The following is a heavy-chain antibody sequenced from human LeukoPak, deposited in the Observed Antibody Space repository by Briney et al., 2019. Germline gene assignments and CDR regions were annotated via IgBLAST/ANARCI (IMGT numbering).Heavy chain of an antibody. CDR3: ARERSRSGYDY. Sequence: GGSLRLSCAASGFTFSSYAMSWVRQAPGKGLEWVSAISGSGGSTYYADSVKGRFTISRDNAKNSLYLQMSSLRDEDTAVYYCARERSRSGYDYWGQGTLVTVSS. J-gene: IGHJ4*02. CDR1: GFTFSSYA. V-gene: IGHV3-23*01. D-gene: IGHD5-12*01. CDR2: ISGSGGST.